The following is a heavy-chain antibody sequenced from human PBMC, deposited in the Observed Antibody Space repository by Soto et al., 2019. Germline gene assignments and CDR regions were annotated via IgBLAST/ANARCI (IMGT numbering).Heavy chain of an antibody. V-gene: IGHV3-74*01. CDR2: INSDGSST. Sequence: PGGSLRLSCAASGFTFGIYWMHWVRQAPGKGLVWVSRINSDGSSTSYADSVKGRFTISRDNAKNTLYLQMNSLRAEDTAVYYCARGERGYCSGGSCYSYYYYGMDVWGQGTTVTVSS. CDR3: ARGERGYCSGGSCYSYYYYGMDV. CDR1: GFTFGIYW. D-gene: IGHD2-15*01. J-gene: IGHJ6*02.